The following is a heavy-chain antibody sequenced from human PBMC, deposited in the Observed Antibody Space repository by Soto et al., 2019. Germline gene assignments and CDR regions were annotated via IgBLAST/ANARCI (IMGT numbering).Heavy chain of an antibody. V-gene: IGHV4-34*01. J-gene: IGHJ4*02. CDR3: GREKITGLFDY. CDR1: GGSFSGYY. Sequence: QVQLQQWGAGLLKPSETLSLTCAVYGGSFSGYYWTWIRQPPGTGLEWIGEINHSGSTNYNPSLKSLVTISVDTSKKQFSLKLPSVTAADTAVYYCGREKITGLFDYWGQVTLVTVSS. D-gene: IGHD2-8*02. CDR2: INHSGST.